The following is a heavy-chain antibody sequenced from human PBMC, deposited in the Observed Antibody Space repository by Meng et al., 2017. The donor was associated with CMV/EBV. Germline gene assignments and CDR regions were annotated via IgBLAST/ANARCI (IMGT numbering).Heavy chain of an antibody. V-gene: IGHV4-59*01. CDR2: IYYSGST. CDR3: ASSSSPGGMDV. D-gene: IGHD6-6*01. Sequence: ESLKISCTVSGGSISSYYWSWIRQPPGKGLEWIGYIYYSGSTNYNPSLKSRVTISVYTSKNQFSLKLSSVTAADTAVYYCASSSSPGGMDVWGQGTTVTVSS. CDR1: GGSISSYY. J-gene: IGHJ6*02.